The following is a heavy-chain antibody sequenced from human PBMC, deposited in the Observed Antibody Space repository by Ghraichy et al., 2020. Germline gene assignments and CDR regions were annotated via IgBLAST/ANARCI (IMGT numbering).Heavy chain of an antibody. CDR1: GYTFTSYG. J-gene: IGHJ5*02. Sequence: ASVKVSCKASGYTFTSYGISWVRQAPGQGLEWMGWISAYNGNTNYAQKLQGRVTMTTDTSTSTAYMELRSLRSDDTAVYYCARARGWFGDESGQATIYWFDPWGQGTLVTVSS. CDR3: ARARGWFGDESGQATIYWFDP. CDR2: ISAYNGNT. D-gene: IGHD3-10*01. V-gene: IGHV1-18*01.